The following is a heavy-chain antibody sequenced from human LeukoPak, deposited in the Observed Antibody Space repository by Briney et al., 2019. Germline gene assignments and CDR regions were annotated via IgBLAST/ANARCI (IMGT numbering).Heavy chain of an antibody. CDR3: ARDIAGGGVFDY. V-gene: IGHV3-21*01. D-gene: IGHD3-10*01. CDR2: ISSSSSYI. Sequence: GGSLRLSCAASGFTFSSYSMNWVRQAPGKGLEWVSSISSSSSYIYYADSVKGRFTTSRDNAKNSLYLQMNSLRAEDTAVYYCARDIAGGGVFDYWGQGTLVTVSS. CDR1: GFTFSSYS. J-gene: IGHJ4*02.